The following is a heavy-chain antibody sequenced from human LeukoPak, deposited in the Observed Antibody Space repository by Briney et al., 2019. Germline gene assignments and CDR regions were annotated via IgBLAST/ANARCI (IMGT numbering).Heavy chain of an antibody. J-gene: IGHJ5*02. CDR3: AKGKSSWYNWFDP. CDR2: IIVIFGTA. Sequence: SVKVSCKASGGTFSKYAISWVRQAPGQGLEWMGGIIVIFGTAKYAQKFQGRVTITADKSTSTAYMELSSLRSEDTAIYYCAKGKSSWYNWFDPWGHGTLVTVSS. V-gene: IGHV1-69*06. CDR1: GGTFSKYA. D-gene: IGHD6-13*01.